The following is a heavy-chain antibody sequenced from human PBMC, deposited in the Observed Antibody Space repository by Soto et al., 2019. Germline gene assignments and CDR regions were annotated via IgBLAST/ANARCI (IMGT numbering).Heavy chain of an antibody. Sequence: EGQLVESGGGLVQPGGSLRLSCAASGLTFRSNWMHWVRQAPGKGLVWVSRINSDGSSSNYADSVKGRFTISRDNAKNTLYLHMNSLRAEDTAVYYCARDHNYDLAIWGQGTMVTVSS. CDR3: ARDHNYDLAI. CDR2: INSDGSSS. J-gene: IGHJ3*02. D-gene: IGHD3-22*01. CDR1: GLTFRSNW. V-gene: IGHV3-74*01.